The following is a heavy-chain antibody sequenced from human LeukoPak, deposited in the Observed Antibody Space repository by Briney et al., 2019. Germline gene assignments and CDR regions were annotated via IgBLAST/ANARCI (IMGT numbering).Heavy chain of an antibody. V-gene: IGHV4-39*01. D-gene: IGHD1-26*01. CDR1: GGSISSSSYY. J-gene: IGHJ4*02. Sequence: PSETLSLTCTVSGGSISSSSYYWGWIRQPPGKGLEWIGGIYYSGSTYYNPSLKSRVTISVDTSKNQFSLKLSSVTAADTAVYYCARHIRIVGATSHFDYWGQGTLVTVSS. CDR2: IYYSGST. CDR3: ARHIRIVGATSHFDY.